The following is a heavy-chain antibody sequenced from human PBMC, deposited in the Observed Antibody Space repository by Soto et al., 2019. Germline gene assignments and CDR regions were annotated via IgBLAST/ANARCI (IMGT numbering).Heavy chain of an antibody. J-gene: IGHJ4*02. CDR2: VYYSGTT. CDR3: ARLPRTGSPRYYFDS. V-gene: IGHV4-61*01. CDR1: GGPVSSGSYY. Sequence: PSETLSLTCTVSGGPVSSGSYYWNWIRQPPGKGLEWIAYVYYSGTTNYNPSLKSRVTISVDTSKSQFSLNLSSVTAADTAVYYCARLPRTGSPRYYFDSWGQGTLVTVSS. D-gene: IGHD1-1*01.